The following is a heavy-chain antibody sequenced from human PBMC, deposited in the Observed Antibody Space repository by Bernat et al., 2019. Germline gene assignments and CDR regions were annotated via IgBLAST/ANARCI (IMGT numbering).Heavy chain of an antibody. CDR2: ISYDGSNK. CDR3: ARDYMITFGGVTYYFDY. V-gene: IGHV3-30*03. D-gene: IGHD3-16*01. J-gene: IGHJ4*02. CDR1: GFTFSSYG. Sequence: QVQLVESGGGVVQPGRSLRLSCAASGFTFSSYGMHWVRQAPGKGLEWVAVISYDGSNKYYADSVKGRFTISRDNSKNTVYLQMNSLRGEDTAVYYCARDYMITFGGVTYYFDYWGQGTLVTVSS.